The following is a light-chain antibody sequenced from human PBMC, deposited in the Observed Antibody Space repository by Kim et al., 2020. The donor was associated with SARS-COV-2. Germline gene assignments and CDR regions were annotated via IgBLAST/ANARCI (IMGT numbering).Light chain of an antibody. J-gene: IGKJ5*01. CDR3: QQRGN. CDR1: QSVATY. V-gene: IGKV3-11*01. Sequence: ATLSLSPGERATLSCRASQSVATYLAWYQQKPGQAPRLLIYDASKRATGIPARFRGSGSGTDFTLTIGTLEPEDSAVYYCQQRGNFGQGTRLEI. CDR2: DAS.